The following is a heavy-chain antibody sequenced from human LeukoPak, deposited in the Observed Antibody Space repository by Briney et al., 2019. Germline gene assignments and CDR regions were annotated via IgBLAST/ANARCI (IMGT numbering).Heavy chain of an antibody. CDR1: GYTFTSYD. CDR2: MNPNSGNT. D-gene: IGHD4-17*01. V-gene: IGHV1-8*03. CDR3: ARGTVTTRLGYYYYYMDV. J-gene: IGHJ6*03. Sequence: GASVKVSCKASGYTFTSYDINWVRQATGQGLEWMGWMNPNSGNTGYAQKFQGRVTITRNTSISTAYMELSSLRSEDTAVYYCARGTVTTRLGYYYYYMDVWGKGTTVTVSS.